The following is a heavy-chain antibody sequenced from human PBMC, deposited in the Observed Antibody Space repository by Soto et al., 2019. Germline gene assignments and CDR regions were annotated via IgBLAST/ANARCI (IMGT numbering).Heavy chain of an antibody. CDR1: GFTFTTYW. V-gene: IGHV3-7*03. J-gene: IGHJ5*02. CDR3: VRGGHGSGSYLGSS. D-gene: IGHD3-10*01. CDR2: IRQDGGAQ. Sequence: GGSLRLSCVASGFTFTTYWMSWVRQAPGKGLEWVANIRQDGGAQYYVDSVKGRFTISRDNAKNSVYLQMDSLRVEDTAVYYCVRGGHGSGSYLGSSWGQGILVTVSS.